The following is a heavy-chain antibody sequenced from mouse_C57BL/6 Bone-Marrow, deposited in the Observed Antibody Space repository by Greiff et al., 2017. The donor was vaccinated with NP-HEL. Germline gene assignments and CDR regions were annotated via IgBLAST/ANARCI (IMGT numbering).Heavy chain of an antibody. D-gene: IGHD2-5*01. CDR3: VRKGYYSNWYFDV. J-gene: IGHJ1*03. CDR1: GFSFNTYA. Sequence: EVKLVESGGGLVQPKGSLKLSCAASGFSFNTYAMNWVRQAPGKGLEWVARIRSKSNNYATYYADSVKDRFTISRDDSESMLYLQMNNLKTEDTAMYYCVRKGYYSNWYFDVWGTGTTVTVSS. CDR2: IRSKSNNYAT. V-gene: IGHV10-1*01.